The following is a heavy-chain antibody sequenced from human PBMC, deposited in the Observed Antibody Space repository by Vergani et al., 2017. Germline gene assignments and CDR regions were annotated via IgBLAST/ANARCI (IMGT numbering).Heavy chain of an antibody. Sequence: EVQRLESGGNLIQPGGSLRLPCGASGFTFSSHAMTWVRLAPGKGWQWVSAISVSGGSTYYADSVKGRFTISRDNSKNTLYLQMNSLRAADTAVYYCAKDRRIAAPYVDYWGQGTLVTVSS. CDR3: AKDRRIAAPYVDY. D-gene: IGHD6-6*01. J-gene: IGHJ4*02. CDR1: GFTFSSHA. V-gene: IGHV3-23*01. CDR2: ISVSGGST.